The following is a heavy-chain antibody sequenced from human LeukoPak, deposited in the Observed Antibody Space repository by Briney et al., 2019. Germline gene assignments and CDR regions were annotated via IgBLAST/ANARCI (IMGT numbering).Heavy chain of an antibody. CDR2: ISGSGGST. Sequence: GGSLRLSCAASGFTFSSYAMSWVRQAPGKGLEWVSAISGSGGSTYYADSVKGRFTISRGNSKNTLYLQMNSLRAEDTAVYYCATGTAMAVFDYWGQGTLVTVSS. J-gene: IGHJ4*02. CDR3: ATGTAMAVFDY. V-gene: IGHV3-23*01. CDR1: GFTFSSYA. D-gene: IGHD5-18*01.